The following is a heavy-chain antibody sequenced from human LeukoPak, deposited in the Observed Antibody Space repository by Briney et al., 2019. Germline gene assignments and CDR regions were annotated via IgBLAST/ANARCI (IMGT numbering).Heavy chain of an antibody. V-gene: IGHV4-59*01. J-gene: IGHJ4*02. Sequence: SETLSLTCTVSGGSISSYYWSWIRQPPGKGLEWIGYIYYSGSTNYNPSLKSRVTISVDTSKNQFSLKLSSVTAAGTAVYYCARGASPTYYDILTGYHTFDYWGQGTLVTVSS. CDR2: IYYSGST. CDR1: GGSISSYY. D-gene: IGHD3-9*01. CDR3: ARGASPTYYDILTGYHTFDY.